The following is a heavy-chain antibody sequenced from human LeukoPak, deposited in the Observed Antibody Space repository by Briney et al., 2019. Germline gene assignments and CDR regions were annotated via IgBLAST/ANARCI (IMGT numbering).Heavy chain of an antibody. V-gene: IGHV4-59*12. D-gene: IGHD2-2*02. CDR3: ARMGPPYTFVVVPAAIGNYMDV. J-gene: IGHJ6*03. CDR2: MYYTGST. CDR1: GDSISSYY. Sequence: SETLSLTCTVSGDSISSYYWSWIRQPPGMGLEWIGYMYYTGSTSYNPSLQSRITISIDTSKNQFSLKMSSVTAADTAVYYCARMGPPYTFVVVPAAIGNYMDVWGKGTTVTVSS.